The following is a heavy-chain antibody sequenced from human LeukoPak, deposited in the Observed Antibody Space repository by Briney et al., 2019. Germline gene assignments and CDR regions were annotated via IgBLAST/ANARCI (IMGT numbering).Heavy chain of an antibody. CDR2: ISGSGGST. CDR3: ARGGRGLSPPIDAFDI. J-gene: IGHJ3*02. Sequence: PGGSLRLSCAASGFTFSSYAMSWVRQAPGKGLEWVSAISGSGGSTYYADSVKGRFTISRDNAKNSLYLQMNSLRAEDTAVYYCARGGRGLSPPIDAFDIWGQGTMVTVSS. D-gene: IGHD3-16*02. V-gene: IGHV3-23*01. CDR1: GFTFSSYA.